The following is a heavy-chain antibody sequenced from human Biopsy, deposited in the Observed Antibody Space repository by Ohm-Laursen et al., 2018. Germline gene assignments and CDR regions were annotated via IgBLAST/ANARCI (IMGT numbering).Heavy chain of an antibody. J-gene: IGHJ2*01. D-gene: IGHD3-22*01. V-gene: IGHV4-31*01. CDR2: ISYSGTT. CDR3: ARGVPHYDGSGFPLAGYWYFDL. Sequence: SETLSLTCTVSGGSIGGGEYYWNWIRQHPGKGLEWIGLISYSGTTFYNPPLESLLTIPIDTSKNHFSLNLRSVTAADTAVYYCARGVPHYDGSGFPLAGYWYFDLWGRGTLVTVSS. CDR1: GGSIGGGEYY.